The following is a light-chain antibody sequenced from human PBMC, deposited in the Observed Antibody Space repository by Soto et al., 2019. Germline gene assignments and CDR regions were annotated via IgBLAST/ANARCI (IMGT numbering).Light chain of an antibody. J-gene: IGLJ3*02. V-gene: IGLV1-44*01. CDR2: NNN. Sequence: QSVLTQPPSASGTPGQRVTISCSGSSSNIGSNTVNWYQQLPGTAPQLLIYNNNQRPSGVPDLYSGAKSGPSASLVIRGHQAEDEDDYYCAAWDDSLDGWVFGGGTKLTVL. CDR1: SSNIGSNT. CDR3: AAWDDSLDGWV.